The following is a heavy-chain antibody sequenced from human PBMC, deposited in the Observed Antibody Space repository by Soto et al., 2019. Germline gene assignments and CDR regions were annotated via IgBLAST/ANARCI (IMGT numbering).Heavy chain of an antibody. Sequence: SETLSLTCTVSGDSISSNNYYWGWIRQPPGKGLEWIGSIYYSGSTHYNPSLKSRVTISVDTSKNQFSLKLTSVTAADTAVYYCARNESGSSTNWFDPWGQGTLVTVSS. CDR2: IYYSGST. CDR3: ARNESGSSTNWFDP. V-gene: IGHV4-39*01. D-gene: IGHD3-22*01. CDR1: GDSISSNNYY. J-gene: IGHJ5*02.